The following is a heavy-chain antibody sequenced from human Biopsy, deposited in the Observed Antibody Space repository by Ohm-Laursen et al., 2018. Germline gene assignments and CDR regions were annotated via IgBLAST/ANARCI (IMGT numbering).Heavy chain of an antibody. J-gene: IGHJ5*02. Sequence: GTLSLTCTVSGGSINGGSYYWSWLRQPPGKGPEWIGYIYYSGNTHYNPSLKSRVTMSIDTSKNQFSLRLSSVTSADTAVYYCAREDYYTWFDPWGQGTLVTVSS. CDR3: AREDYYTWFDP. CDR2: IYYSGNT. V-gene: IGHV4-61*01. CDR1: GGSINGGSYY. D-gene: IGHD2/OR15-2a*01.